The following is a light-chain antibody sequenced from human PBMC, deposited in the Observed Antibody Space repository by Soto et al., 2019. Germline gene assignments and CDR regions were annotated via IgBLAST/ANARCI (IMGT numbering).Light chain of an antibody. J-gene: IGKJ1*01. V-gene: IGKV3-11*01. CDR3: QQYGGSPRT. CDR2: DAS. Sequence: EIVLTQSPVTLSLSPGERATLSCRASQSVRTYLAWYQVKPGQAPRLLIYDASRRASGVPARFSGSGSGTDFTLTISSLEPEDFALYYCQQYGGSPRTFGQGTKVEVK. CDR1: QSVRTY.